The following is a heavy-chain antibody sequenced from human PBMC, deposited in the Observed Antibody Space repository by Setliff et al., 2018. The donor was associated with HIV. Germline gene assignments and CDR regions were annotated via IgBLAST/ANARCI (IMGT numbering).Heavy chain of an antibody. V-gene: IGHV1-46*01. CDR3: ARSAHDSETGY. CDR2: IYPGGARR. CDR1: GYTFTNYY. J-gene: IGHJ4*02. Sequence: WASVKVFCKASGYTFTNYYMHWVRQAPGQGLEWMGIIYPGGARRSYAQKFQGRVTMTWDTSTSTVYMELSSLRSEDTAFYYCARSAHDSETGYWGQGTLATVSS. D-gene: IGHD5-12*01.